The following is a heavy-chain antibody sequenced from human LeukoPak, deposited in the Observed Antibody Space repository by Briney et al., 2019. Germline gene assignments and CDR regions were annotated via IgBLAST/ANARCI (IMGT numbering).Heavy chain of an antibody. CDR2: INHSGST. CDR3: STLLTYYYGSGSHDAFDI. CDR1: GGSFSGYY. V-gene: IGHV4-34*01. J-gene: IGHJ3*02. Sequence: SETLSLTCAVYGGSFSGYYWSWIRQPPGKGLEWIGEINHSGSTNYNPSLKSRVTISVDTSKNQFSLKLSSVTAADTAVYYCSTLLTYYYGSGSHDAFDIWGQGTMVTVSS. D-gene: IGHD3-10*01.